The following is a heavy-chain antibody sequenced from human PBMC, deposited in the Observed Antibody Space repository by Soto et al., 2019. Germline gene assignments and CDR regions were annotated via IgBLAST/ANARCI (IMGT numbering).Heavy chain of an antibody. V-gene: IGHV3-23*01. J-gene: IGHJ4*02. D-gene: IGHD5-12*01. Sequence: EVQLLESEGDLVQPGGSLRLSCAASGFSFGGYGMSWVRQAPGKGLEWVSALSGSGSTTYYADSVRGRFIISRDNSRDTLFLQMNSLRAEDTAVYFCAKASKGYTGYDLDYWGQGTVVTVS. CDR2: LSGSGSTT. CDR1: GFSFGGYG. CDR3: AKASKGYTGYDLDY.